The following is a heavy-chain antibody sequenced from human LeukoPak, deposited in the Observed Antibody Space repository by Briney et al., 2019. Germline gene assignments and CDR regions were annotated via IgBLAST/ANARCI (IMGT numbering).Heavy chain of an antibody. D-gene: IGHD2-2*01. CDR2: ISAYNGNT. V-gene: IGHV1-18*01. CDR3: ARDPCSSTSCYELYYYYGMDV. CDR1: GYTFTSYG. J-gene: IGHJ6*02. Sequence: ASVKVSCKASGYTFTSYGISWVRQAPGQGLEWMGWISAYNGNTNYAQKLQGRVTMTTDTSTSTAYMELRSLRSDDTAVYYCARDPCSSTSCYELYYYYGMDVWGQGTTVTVSS.